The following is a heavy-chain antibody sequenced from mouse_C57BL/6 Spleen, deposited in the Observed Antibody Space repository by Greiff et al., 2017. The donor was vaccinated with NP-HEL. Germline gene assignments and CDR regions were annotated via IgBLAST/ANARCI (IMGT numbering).Heavy chain of an antibody. CDR2: IRSKSNNYAT. Sequence: EVQVVESGGGLVQPKGSLKLSCAASGFSFNTYAMNWVRQAPGKGLEWVARIRSKSNNYATYYADSVKDRFTISRDDSESMLYLQMNNLKTEDTAMYYCVRLTGAGAFDYWGQGTTLTVSS. CDR1: GFSFNTYA. J-gene: IGHJ2*01. D-gene: IGHD4-1*01. CDR3: VRLTGAGAFDY. V-gene: IGHV10-1*01.